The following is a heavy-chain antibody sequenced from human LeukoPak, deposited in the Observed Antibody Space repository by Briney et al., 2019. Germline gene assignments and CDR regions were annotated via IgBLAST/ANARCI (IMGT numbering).Heavy chain of an antibody. Sequence: SGGSLRLSCAPSGDSFSSYEMNWVRQAPGKGLEWVSYICHSGIAMFYADSLKGRFTISRDNAKKSLFLQMNSQRAEDTAVYYCAKDRDYGSGSYYNGDAFDIWGQGTMVTVSS. D-gene: IGHD3-10*01. V-gene: IGHV3-48*03. CDR2: ICHSGIAM. J-gene: IGHJ3*02. CDR1: GDSFSSYE. CDR3: AKDRDYGSGSYYNGDAFDI.